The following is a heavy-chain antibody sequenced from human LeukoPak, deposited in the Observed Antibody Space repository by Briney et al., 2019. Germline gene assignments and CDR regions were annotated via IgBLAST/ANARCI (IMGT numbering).Heavy chain of an antibody. CDR2: IRYDGSNK. Sequence: GSLRLSCAASGFTFSSYGMHWVRQAPGKGLEWVAFIRYDGSNKYYADSVKGRFTISRDNSKNTLYLKMNSLRAEDTAVYYCAKGGGWEVQYYYYYMDVWGKGTTVTISS. CDR1: GFTFSSYG. CDR3: AKGGGWEVQYYYYYMDV. D-gene: IGHD1-26*01. J-gene: IGHJ6*03. V-gene: IGHV3-30*02.